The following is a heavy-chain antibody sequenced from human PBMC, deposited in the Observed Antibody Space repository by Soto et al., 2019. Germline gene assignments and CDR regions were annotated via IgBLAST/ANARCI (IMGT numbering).Heavy chain of an antibody. CDR3: AIPLMGGYSSSSAYYYYGMDV. CDR2: IYYSGST. V-gene: IGHV4-61*01. D-gene: IGHD6-6*01. J-gene: IGHJ6*02. CDR1: GGSVSSGSYY. Sequence: QVQLQESGPGLVKPSETLSLTCTVSGGSVSSGSYYWSWIRQPPGKGLEWIGYIYYSGSTNYNPSLEGQVTLSADTSTNQFSLKLSSVTAADTAVYYCAIPLMGGYSSSSAYYYYGMDVWGQGTTVTVSS.